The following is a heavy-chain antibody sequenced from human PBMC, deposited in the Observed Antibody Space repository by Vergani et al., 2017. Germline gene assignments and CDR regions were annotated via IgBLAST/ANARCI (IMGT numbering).Heavy chain of an antibody. CDR1: GFTSSYYG. D-gene: IGHD1-1*01. CDR3: ATKSCGTPGCQIGYFRE. Sequence: QVHLVESGGGVVQPGRSLRLSCVVSGFTSSYYGMHWVRQAPGKGLEWVAVISYDGTLKYYADSVKGRFTISRDNYKSTLYLQMNSLRTEDTAVYYCATKSCGTPGCQIGYFREWGQGTLVTVSS. V-gene: IGHV3-30*03. J-gene: IGHJ4*02. CDR2: ISYDGTLK.